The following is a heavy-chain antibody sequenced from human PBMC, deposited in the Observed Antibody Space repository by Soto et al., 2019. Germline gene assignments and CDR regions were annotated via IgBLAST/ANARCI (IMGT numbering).Heavy chain of an antibody. CDR3: ARDHSPGDGCNMYFDY. CDR1: GFTFSSYG. D-gene: IGHD2-2*02. J-gene: IGHJ4*02. CDR2: IWYDGSNK. V-gene: IGHV3-33*01. Sequence: QVQLVESGGGVVQPGRSLRLSCAASGFTFSSYGMHWVRQAPGKGLEWVAVIWYDGSNKYYADSVKGRFTISRDNSKNTLDLQMNSLRAEDTAVYYCARDHSPGDGCNMYFDYWGQGTLVTVSS.